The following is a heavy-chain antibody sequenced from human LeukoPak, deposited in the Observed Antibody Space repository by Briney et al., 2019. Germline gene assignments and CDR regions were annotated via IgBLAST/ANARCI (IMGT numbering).Heavy chain of an antibody. CDR3: ASSHVLLWFGESGYFQH. V-gene: IGHV1-3*01. CDR1: GYTFTSYA. D-gene: IGHD3-10*01. CDR2: INAGNGNT. Sequence: ASVKVSCKASGYTFTSYAMHWVRQAPGQRLEWMGWINAGNGNTKYSQKFQGRVTMTTDTSTSTAYMELRSLRSDDTAVYYCASSHVLLWFGESGYFQHWGQGTLVTVSS. J-gene: IGHJ1*01.